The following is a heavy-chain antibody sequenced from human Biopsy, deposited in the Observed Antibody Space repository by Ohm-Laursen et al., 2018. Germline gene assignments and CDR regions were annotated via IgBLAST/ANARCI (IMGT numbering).Heavy chain of an antibody. V-gene: IGHV4-61*01. Sequence: PSETLSLTCTVSGASVTSGSYYWSWIRQPPGKGLEWIGYISNIGSTNYNPSLKSRVTISVDTSKNHFSLKLTSVTAADTAVYYCARESALAGDFDSWGQGTLVTVSS. J-gene: IGHJ4*02. CDR1: GASVTSGSYY. CDR3: ARESALAGDFDS. D-gene: IGHD6-19*01. CDR2: ISNIGST.